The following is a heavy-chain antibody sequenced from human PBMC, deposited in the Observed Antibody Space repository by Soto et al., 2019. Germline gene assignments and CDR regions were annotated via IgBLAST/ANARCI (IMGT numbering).Heavy chain of an antibody. CDR2: IMQDGSQK. D-gene: IGHD6-19*01. CDR3: VRDGISGRNLDS. CDR1: GFTFSAYW. V-gene: IGHV3-7*01. Sequence: GGSLRLSCEASGFTFSAYWMSWVRQAPGKGLEWVANIMQDGSQKYLVDSVKGRFTISRDNAKNSLYLQMNSLRAEDTAVYYCVRDGISGRNLDSWGQGSLVTVSS. J-gene: IGHJ4*02.